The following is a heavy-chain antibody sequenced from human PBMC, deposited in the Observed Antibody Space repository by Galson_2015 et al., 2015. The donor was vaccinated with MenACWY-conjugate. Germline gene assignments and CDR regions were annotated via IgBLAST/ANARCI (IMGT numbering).Heavy chain of an antibody. CDR1: GFTFSRYW. D-gene: IGHD2-2*01. J-gene: IGHJ4*02. CDR2: INSDGSAA. V-gene: IGHV3-74*01. CDR3: ATYCSSPSCYANGAY. Sequence: SLRLSCAASGFTFSRYWMHWGRQAPGKGLGWVSRINSDGSAADYADSVKGRFTISRDNAKNTLYLQMNSLRAEDTAVYYCATYCSSPSCYANGAYWGQGTLVTVSS.